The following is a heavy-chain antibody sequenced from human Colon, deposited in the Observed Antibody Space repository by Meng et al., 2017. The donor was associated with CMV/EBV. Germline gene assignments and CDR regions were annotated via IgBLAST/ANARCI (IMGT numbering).Heavy chain of an antibody. V-gene: IGHV3-72*01. Sequence: GGSLRLSCAASGFTFSDHYMDWVRQAPGKGLEWFGRTRNKANSYTTEYAASVKGRFTISRDDSKNSLYLQMNSLKTEDTAVYYCARVMTLNNRNYDWFDPWGQGTLVTVSS. CDR1: GFTFSDHY. J-gene: IGHJ5*02. CDR2: TRNKANSYTT. D-gene: IGHD1-7*01. CDR3: ARVMTLNNRNYDWFDP.